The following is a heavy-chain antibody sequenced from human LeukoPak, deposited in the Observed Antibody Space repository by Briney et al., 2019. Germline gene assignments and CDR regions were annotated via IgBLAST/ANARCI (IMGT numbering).Heavy chain of an antibody. J-gene: IGHJ4*02. V-gene: IGHV1-2*02. CDR2: INPNDGDT. CDR3: ARANFLYCSSTSCLFDY. Sequence: ASLKVSCKASGYTFTDYYMHWVRQAPGQRVEWMGWINPNDGDTHYAQKFQSRVTMTRDTSISTAHMEVIRLRSDDTAVYYCARANFLYCSSTSCLFDYWGQGTLVTVSS. CDR1: GYTFTDYY. D-gene: IGHD2-2*01.